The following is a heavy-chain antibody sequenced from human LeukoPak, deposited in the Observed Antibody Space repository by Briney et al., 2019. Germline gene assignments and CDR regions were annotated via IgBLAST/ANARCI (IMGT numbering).Heavy chain of an antibody. V-gene: IGHV4-34*01. J-gene: IGHJ6*03. CDR3: AKGPRLWFGEFIYYYYYMDV. CDR2: INHSGST. D-gene: IGHD3-10*01. CDR1: GGSFSGYY. Sequence: SETLSLTCAVYGGSFSGYYWSWIRQPPGKGLEWIGEINHSGSTNYNPSLKSRVTISVDTSKNQFSLKLSSVTAADTAVYYCAKGPRLWFGEFIYYYYYMDVWGKGTTVTISS.